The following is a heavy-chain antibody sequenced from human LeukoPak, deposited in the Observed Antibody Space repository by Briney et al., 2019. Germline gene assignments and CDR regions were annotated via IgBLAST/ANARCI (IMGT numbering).Heavy chain of an antibody. V-gene: IGHV3-21*01. D-gene: IGHD5-12*01. CDR3: ACGYSAYPAGY. CDR2: ISSSGSYI. CDR1: GFTFSSYS. Sequence: GGSLRLSCAASGFTFSSYSMNWVRQAPGEGLEWVSSISSSGSYIYYADSVRGRFTISRDNAKNSLYLQMNSLRAEGTAVYYCACGYSAYPAGYWGQGTLVTVSS. J-gene: IGHJ4*02.